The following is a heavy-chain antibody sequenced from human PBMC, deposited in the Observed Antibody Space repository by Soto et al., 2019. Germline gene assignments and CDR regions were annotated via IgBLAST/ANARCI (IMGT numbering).Heavy chain of an antibody. J-gene: IGHJ5*02. D-gene: IGHD3-22*01. V-gene: IGHV1-69*01. CDR2: IIPIFGTA. Sequence: QVQLVQSGAEVKKPGSSVKVSCKASGGTFSSYAISWVRQAPGQGLEWMGGIIPIFGTAHYAQKFQGRVTITADESTSTAYMELSSLRSEDTAVYYCATYYYDSSGYYNNWFDPWGQGTLVTVSS. CDR1: GGTFSSYA. CDR3: ATYYYDSSGYYNNWFDP.